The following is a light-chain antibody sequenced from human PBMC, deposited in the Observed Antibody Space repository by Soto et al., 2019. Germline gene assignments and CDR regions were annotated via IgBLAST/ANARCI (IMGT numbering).Light chain of an antibody. V-gene: IGLV2-14*01. CDR1: SSDVGAYNY. Sequence: QSALTQPASVSGSPGQSITISCTGTSSDVGAYNYVSWYQQHPGKAPKLMIYEVSNRPSGVSNRFSGSKSGNTASLIISGLQAEDEADYYCSSYTSSSTPYVFGTGTKLTVL. CDR3: SSYTSSSTPYV. J-gene: IGLJ1*01. CDR2: EVS.